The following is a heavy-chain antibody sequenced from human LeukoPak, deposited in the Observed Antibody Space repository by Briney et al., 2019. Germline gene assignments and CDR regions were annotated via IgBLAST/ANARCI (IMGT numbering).Heavy chain of an antibody. CDR2: TVGIGPDT. Sequence: GGSLRLSCAASGCTFSDHYIDWVRQAPGKGLEWVAATVGIGPDTYHADSVKGRFTISRDNSKNILYLQMNSLRVEDTAVYYCAKVGTTFYYYYMDVWGKGTTVTISS. V-gene: IGHV3-23*01. D-gene: IGHD1-7*01. J-gene: IGHJ6*03. CDR3: AKVGTTFYYYYMDV. CDR1: GCTFSDHY.